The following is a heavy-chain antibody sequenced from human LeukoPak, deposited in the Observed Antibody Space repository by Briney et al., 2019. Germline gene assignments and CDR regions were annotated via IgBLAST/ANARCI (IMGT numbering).Heavy chain of an antibody. CDR2: ISSSSSYI. D-gene: IGHD3-16*02. CDR3: ASNMITFGGVIA. CDR1: GFTFSSYS. Sequence: GGSLRLSCAASGFTFSSYSMNWVRQAPGKGLEWVSSISSSSSYIYYADSVKGRFTISRDNAKNSLYLQMNSLRAEDTAVYYCASNMITFGGVIAWGQGTLVTASS. J-gene: IGHJ5*02. V-gene: IGHV3-21*01.